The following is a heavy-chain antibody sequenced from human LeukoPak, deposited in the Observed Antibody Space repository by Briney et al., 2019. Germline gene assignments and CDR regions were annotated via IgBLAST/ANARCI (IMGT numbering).Heavy chain of an antibody. J-gene: IGHJ4*02. V-gene: IGHV3-21*01. CDR1: GFTFSSYS. Sequence: GSLRLSCAASGFTFSSYSMNWVRQAPGKWLEGVSSSSSSSSYIYYADSVKGRFTISRDNAKNSLYLQMNSLRAEDTAVYYCARGIVGATSPGYWGQGTLVTVSS. CDR2: SSSSSSYI. CDR3: ARGIVGATSPGY. D-gene: IGHD1-26*01.